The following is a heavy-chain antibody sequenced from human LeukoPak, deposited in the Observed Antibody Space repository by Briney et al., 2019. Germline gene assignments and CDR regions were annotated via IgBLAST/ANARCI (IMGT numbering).Heavy chain of an antibody. D-gene: IGHD1-14*01. CDR3: AKILNPHAFDI. Sequence: GGSLRLSCAASGFTFDDYAMHWVRQAPGKGPEWVSYVTANGGGTYYADSVKVRFVISRDNSKNSLYLQMNILRPEDTALYYCAKILNPHAFDIWGQGTMVTVSS. CDR1: GFTFDDYA. CDR2: VTANGGGT. V-gene: IGHV3-43*02. J-gene: IGHJ3*02.